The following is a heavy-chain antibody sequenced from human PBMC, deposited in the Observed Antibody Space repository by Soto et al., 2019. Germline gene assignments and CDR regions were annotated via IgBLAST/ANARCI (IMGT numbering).Heavy chain of an antibody. CDR1: GFTFRSYA. CDR3: ARGRVAGTIYYHTKDV. Sequence: QVQVVESGGGVVQPGGSLRLSCAASGFTFRSYAMHWVRQPPGKGLEWLAVISNDGSNAYYADSVKGSFTISRDNSMNTLYLQVDSVRAEDTALYYCARGRVAGTIYYHTKDVWGQGITVTDSS. V-gene: IGHV3-30-3*01. CDR2: ISNDGSNA. J-gene: IGHJ6*02. D-gene: IGHD6-19*01.